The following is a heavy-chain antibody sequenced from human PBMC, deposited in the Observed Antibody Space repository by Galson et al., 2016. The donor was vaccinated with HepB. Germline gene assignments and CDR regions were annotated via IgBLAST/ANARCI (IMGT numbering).Heavy chain of an antibody. J-gene: IGHJ3*02. CDR1: GFTFSSYS. D-gene: IGHD2-15*01. V-gene: IGHV3-48*01. Sequence: SLRLSCAASGFTFSSYSMNWVRQAPGKGLEWVSYISYSSTIYYADSVKGRFTISRDNAKNSLYLQMNSLRAEDTAVYYCARDRNYGSGSTWYDVLDIWGQGTMVTVSS. CDR2: ISYSSTI. CDR3: ARDRNYGSGSTWYDVLDI.